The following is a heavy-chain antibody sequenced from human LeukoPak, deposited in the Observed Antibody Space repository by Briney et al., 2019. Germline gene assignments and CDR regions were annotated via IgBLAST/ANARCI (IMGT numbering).Heavy chain of an antibody. D-gene: IGHD3-3*01. V-gene: IGHV4-34*01. CDR3: ARGRIRLLRFLEWLSN. Sequence: SETLSLTCAVYGGSFSGYYWSWIRQPPGKGLEWIGEVNHSGSTNYNPSLKSRVTISVDTSKNQFSLKLSSVTAADTAVYYCARGRIRLLRFLEWLSNWGQGTLVTVSS. J-gene: IGHJ4*02. CDR2: VNHSGST. CDR1: GGSFSGYY.